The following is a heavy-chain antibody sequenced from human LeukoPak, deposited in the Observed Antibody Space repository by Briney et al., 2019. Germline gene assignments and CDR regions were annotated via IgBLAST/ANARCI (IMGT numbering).Heavy chain of an antibody. CDR1: GDSVSSNSAA. D-gene: IGHD6-19*01. CDR3: ARDTESSGWHKLGYYYYYGMDV. CDR2: TYYRSKWYN. V-gene: IGHV6-1*01. Sequence: SQTLSLTCAISGDSVSSNSAAWNWIRQSPSRGLEWLGRTYYRSKWYNDYAVSVKSRITINPDTSKNQFSLQLNSVTPEDAAVYYCARDTESSGWHKLGYYYYYGMDVWGQGTTVTVSS. J-gene: IGHJ6*02.